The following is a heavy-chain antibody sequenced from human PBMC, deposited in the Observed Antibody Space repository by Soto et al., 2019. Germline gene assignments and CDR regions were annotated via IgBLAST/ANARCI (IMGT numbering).Heavy chain of an antibody. CDR3: VSQRTTVPTQAYFDY. D-gene: IGHD4-17*01. CDR1: GGSVTNSSYY. Sequence: PSETLSLTCTVSGGSVTNSSYYWGWIRQSPGKGLEWIGSVYYRGRSHSKSSVKSRVTISVDTSKNRLSLSLNSVTASDTAVYFCVSQRTTVPTQAYFDYWGPGALVTVSS. CDR2: VYYRGRS. V-gene: IGHV4-39*01. J-gene: IGHJ4*02.